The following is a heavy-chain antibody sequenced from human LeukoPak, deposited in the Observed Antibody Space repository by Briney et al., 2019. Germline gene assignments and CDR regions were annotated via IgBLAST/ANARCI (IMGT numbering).Heavy chain of an antibody. V-gene: IGHV4-39*07. J-gene: IGHJ2*01. CDR2: IYYSGST. CDR3: ARGAAVRGVIPSYWYFDL. D-gene: IGHD3-10*01. Sequence: SETLSLTCTVSGGSISSSSYYWGWIRQSPGKGLEWIGSIYYSGSTYYNPSLKSRVTISVDTSKNQFSLKVNSVTAADTAVYYCARGAAVRGVIPSYWYFDLWGRGTLVTVSS. CDR1: GGSISSSSYY.